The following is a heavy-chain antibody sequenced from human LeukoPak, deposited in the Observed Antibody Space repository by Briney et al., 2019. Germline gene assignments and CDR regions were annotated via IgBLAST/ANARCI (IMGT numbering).Heavy chain of an antibody. Sequence: ASVKVSCKASGYTFTGYYMHWVRQAPGQGLEWMGWINPSSGGTNYAQKFQGWVTMTRDTSISTAYMELSRLRSDDTAVYYCARVASSSWYDYYYMDVWGKGTTVTVSS. CDR2: INPSSGGT. CDR1: GYTFTGYY. J-gene: IGHJ6*03. V-gene: IGHV1-2*04. CDR3: ARVASSSWYDYYYMDV. D-gene: IGHD6-13*01.